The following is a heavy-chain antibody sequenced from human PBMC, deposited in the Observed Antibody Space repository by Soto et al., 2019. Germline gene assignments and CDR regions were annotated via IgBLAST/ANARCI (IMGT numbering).Heavy chain of an antibody. CDR3: ARFFTDTVGGAVFDY. V-gene: IGHV3-21*01. CDR1: GVTFCSSG. Sequence: ASGVTFCSSGVHGVLKKQGKGLEWVSSISSSSSYIYYADSVKGRFTISRDNAKNSLYLQMNSLRAEDTAVYYCARFFTDTVGGAVFDYWGEGTLVTGSS. CDR2: ISSSSSYI. D-gene: IGHD1-26*01. J-gene: IGHJ4*02.